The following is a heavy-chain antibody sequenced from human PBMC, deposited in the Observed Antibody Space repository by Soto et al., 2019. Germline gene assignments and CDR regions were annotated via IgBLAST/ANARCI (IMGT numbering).Heavy chain of an antibody. CDR2: ISGSGGST. J-gene: IGHJ6*03. D-gene: IGHD3-3*01. Sequence: EVQLLESGGGLVQPGGSLRLSCAASGFTFSSYAMSWVRQAPGKGLEWVSAISGSGGSTYYADSVKGRFTISRDNYKNTLYLQMNRLRAEDTAVYYCATQVSPGRDYDFWSGYYIGGGYYYYYMDVWGKGTTVTVSS. V-gene: IGHV3-23*01. CDR3: ATQVSPGRDYDFWSGYYIGGGYYYYYMDV. CDR1: GFTFSSYA.